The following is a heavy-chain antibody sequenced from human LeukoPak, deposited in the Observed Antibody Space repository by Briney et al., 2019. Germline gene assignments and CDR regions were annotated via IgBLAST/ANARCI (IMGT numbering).Heavy chain of an antibody. CDR1: GDSASSNSAA. CDR3: ARNPRTPAFDY. V-gene: IGHV6-1*01. J-gene: IGHJ4*02. CDR2: TYYMSKWYY. D-gene: IGHD1-14*01. Sequence: SQTLSLTCAISGDSASSNSAARSWIRQSPSRGLEWLGRTYYMSKWYYEYAVSVKGRITIIPDTSKNQFSLQLNSVTPEDTAVYYCARNPRTPAFDYWGQGTLVTVSS.